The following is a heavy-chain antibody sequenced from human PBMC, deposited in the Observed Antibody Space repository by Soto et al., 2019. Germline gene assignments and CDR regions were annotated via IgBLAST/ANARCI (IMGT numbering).Heavy chain of an antibody. V-gene: IGHV3-23*01. CDR3: AKVWERTVTTRNYFYGMDV. J-gene: IGHJ6*02. Sequence: EVQLLESGGGLVQPGESLRLSCAASGFTFSSHAMSWVRQAPGKGLEWVSTISGYGGSTYYADSVKGRFTISRDNYMNTLILQMNRLRAEDTAVYYCAKVWERTVTTRNYFYGMDVWGQGTTVTVS. CDR2: ISGYGGST. D-gene: IGHD4-17*01. CDR1: GFTFSSHA.